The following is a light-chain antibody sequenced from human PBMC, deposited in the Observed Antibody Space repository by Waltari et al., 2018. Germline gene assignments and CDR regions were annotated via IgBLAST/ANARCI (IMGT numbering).Light chain of an antibody. V-gene: IGKV3-11*01. CDR1: QSVSSH. J-gene: IGKJ4*01. CDR3: QQRSSWPT. Sequence: IVLTQSPATLSLSPGARATLSCRASQSVSSHLAWYQQKRGQAPRLLIYDASNRATGIPARFSGSGSGTDFTLTISSLEVDDFAVYYCQQRSSWPTFGGGTKVEIK. CDR2: DAS.